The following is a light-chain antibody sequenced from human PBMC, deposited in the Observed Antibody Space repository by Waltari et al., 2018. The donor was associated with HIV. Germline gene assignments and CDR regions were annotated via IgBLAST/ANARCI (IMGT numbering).Light chain of an antibody. J-gene: IGKJ1*01. CDR3: QQYGRSPWT. Sequence: EIVLPQSPGSLSLSPGESSTHPGRASQTVSSSQLPWYQQKPGQAPRRLIYGASTRATGTPDRFSGSGSGTDFTLTITRLEREDFAVYYCQQYGRSPWTFGQGTKVEIK. V-gene: IGKV3-20*01. CDR2: GAS. CDR1: QTVSSSQ.